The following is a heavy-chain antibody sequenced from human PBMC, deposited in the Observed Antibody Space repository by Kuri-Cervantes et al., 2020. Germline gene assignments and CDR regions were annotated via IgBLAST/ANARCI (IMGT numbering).Heavy chain of an antibody. J-gene: IGHJ4*02. Sequence: ESLKISCAASGFTFSDYYMSWIRQAPGKGLEWIGSIYYSGSTYYNPSLKSRVTISVDTSKNQFSLKLSSVTAADTAVYYCARAVEMATINTGFDYWGQGTLVTVSS. CDR1: GFTFSDYY. CDR3: ARAVEMATINTGFDY. CDR2: IYYSGST. D-gene: IGHD5-24*01. V-gene: IGHV4-38-2*01.